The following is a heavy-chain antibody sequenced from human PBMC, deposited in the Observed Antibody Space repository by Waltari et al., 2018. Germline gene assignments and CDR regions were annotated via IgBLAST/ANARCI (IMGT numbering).Heavy chain of an antibody. Sequence: QVQLVESGGCLGKPGGSLRLSCAASGFTFSDFYMSWIRQAPGKGLEWVAYITNTGKTQYYPDSGKGLFTISRDNAKTSLYLQMNSLRAEDTAVYYCALSSTDSKYFYGLDVWGQGTTVTVSS. V-gene: IGHV3-11*04. D-gene: IGHD2-2*01. J-gene: IGHJ6*02. CDR1: GFTFSDFY. CDR3: ALSSTDSKYFYGLDV. CDR2: ITNTGKTQ.